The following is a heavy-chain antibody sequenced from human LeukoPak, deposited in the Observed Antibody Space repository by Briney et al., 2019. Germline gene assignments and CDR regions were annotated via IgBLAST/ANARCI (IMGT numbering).Heavy chain of an antibody. Sequence: GGSLRLSCAASGFTFSSYWMSWVCQAPGKGLEWVANVKQDGSEKYYVDSVKVRFTISRDNAKNSLYLKMNSLRAEDTAVYYCARDVDGYNFFDYYYMGVWGKGTTVTVSS. CDR3: ARDVDGYNFFDYYYMGV. CDR2: VKQDGSEK. CDR1: GFTFSSYW. J-gene: IGHJ6*03. D-gene: IGHD5-24*01. V-gene: IGHV3-7*01.